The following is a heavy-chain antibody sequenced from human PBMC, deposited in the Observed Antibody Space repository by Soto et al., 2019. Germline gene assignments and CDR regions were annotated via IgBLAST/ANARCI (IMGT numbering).Heavy chain of an antibody. CDR1: GFTFDDYA. Sequence: GGSLRLSCAASGFTFDDYAMHWVRQAPGKGLEWVSLISWDGGSTYYADSVKGRFTISRDNSKNSLYLQMNSLRAEDTALYYCAKGGNGGNSPFDYWGQGTLVTVSS. J-gene: IGHJ4*02. CDR3: AKGGNGGNSPFDY. CDR2: ISWDGGST. D-gene: IGHD2-21*02. V-gene: IGHV3-43D*03.